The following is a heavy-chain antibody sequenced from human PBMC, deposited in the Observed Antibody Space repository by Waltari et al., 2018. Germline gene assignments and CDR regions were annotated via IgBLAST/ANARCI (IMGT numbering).Heavy chain of an antibody. CDR3: ARGDGDYGDYYYFDY. Sequence: QVQLQESGPGLVKPSQTLSLTCTVSGGSISSGSYYWSWIRQPAGKGLEWIGRIYTSGSTNYNPSRKSRVTRSVDTSKNQFSLKLSSVTAADTAVYYCARGDGDYGDYYYFDYWGQGTLVTVSS. J-gene: IGHJ4*02. CDR1: GGSISSGSYY. D-gene: IGHD4-17*01. V-gene: IGHV4-61*02. CDR2: IYTSGST.